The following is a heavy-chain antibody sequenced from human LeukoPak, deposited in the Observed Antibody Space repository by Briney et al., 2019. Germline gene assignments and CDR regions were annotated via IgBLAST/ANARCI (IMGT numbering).Heavy chain of an antibody. Sequence: PGGSLRLSCAASGITFSSYWMTWVRQAPGKGLEGVANIKQDGSEKYYVDSVKGRFTISRDNAKNSLYLQMKSLRAEDTAVYYCARGRGYSYGQDYYYYMDVWGKGTTVTVSS. CDR1: GITFSSYW. CDR3: ARGRGYSYGQDYYYYMDV. CDR2: IKQDGSEK. D-gene: IGHD5-18*01. V-gene: IGHV3-7*04. J-gene: IGHJ6*03.